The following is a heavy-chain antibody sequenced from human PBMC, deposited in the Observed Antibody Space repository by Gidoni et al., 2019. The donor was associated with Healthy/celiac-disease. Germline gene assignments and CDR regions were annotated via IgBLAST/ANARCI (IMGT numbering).Heavy chain of an antibody. Sequence: QVQLQETGPGLVKPSQTLSLTCTVSGGSIRSGGYYWSWIRQHPGKGLEWIGYIYYSGSTYYNPSLKSRVTISVDTSKNQFSLKLSSVTAADTAVYYCARDLNGDYVMLDYWGQGTLVTVSS. D-gene: IGHD4-17*01. J-gene: IGHJ4*02. V-gene: IGHV4-31*03. CDR1: GGSIRSGGYY. CDR2: IYYSGST. CDR3: ARDLNGDYVMLDY.